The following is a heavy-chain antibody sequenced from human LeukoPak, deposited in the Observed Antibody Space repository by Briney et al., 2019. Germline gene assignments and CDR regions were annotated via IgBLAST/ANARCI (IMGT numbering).Heavy chain of an antibody. D-gene: IGHD1-7*01. J-gene: IGHJ5*02. V-gene: IGHV1-2*02. CDR1: GYTFTGYY. CDR3: ARDPISITETTPHNWFDP. Sequence: ASVKVSCKASGYTFTGYYMHWVRQAPGQGLEWMGWINPNSGGTNYAQKFQGRVTMTRDTSISTAYMELSRLRSDDTAVYYCARDPISITETTPHNWFDPWGQGTLVTVSS. CDR2: INPNSGGT.